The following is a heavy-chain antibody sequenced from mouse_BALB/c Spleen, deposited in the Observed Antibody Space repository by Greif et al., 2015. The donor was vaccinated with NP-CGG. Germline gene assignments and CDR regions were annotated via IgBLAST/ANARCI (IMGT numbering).Heavy chain of an antibody. Sequence: QVQLQQPGAELAKPGASVKMSCKASGYTFTSYWMHWVKQRPGQGLEWIGYINPSTGYTEYNQKFKDKATLTADKSSSTAYMQLSSLTSEDSAVYYCARSLYGNYVAYAMDYWGQGTSVTVSS. CDR2: INPSTGYT. J-gene: IGHJ4*01. CDR3: ARSLYGNYVAYAMDY. D-gene: IGHD2-1*01. CDR1: GYTFTSYW. V-gene: IGHV1-7*01.